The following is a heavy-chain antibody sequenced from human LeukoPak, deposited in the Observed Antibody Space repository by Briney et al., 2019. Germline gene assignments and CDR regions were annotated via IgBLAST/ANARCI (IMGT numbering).Heavy chain of an antibody. Sequence: SETLSLTCTVSGGSISSYYWSWIRQPPGKGLEWIGYIYYSGSTNYNPSLKSRVTISVDTSKNQFSLKLSSVTAADTAVYYCARALKYYDILTGSYYYYGMDVWGQGTTVTVSS. J-gene: IGHJ6*02. CDR1: GGSISSYY. V-gene: IGHV4-59*08. D-gene: IGHD3-9*01. CDR3: ARALKYYDILTGSYYYYGMDV. CDR2: IYYSGST.